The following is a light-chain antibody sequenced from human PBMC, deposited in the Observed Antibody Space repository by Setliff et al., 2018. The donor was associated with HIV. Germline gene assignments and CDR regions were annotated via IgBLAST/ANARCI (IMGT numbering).Light chain of an antibody. CDR1: SSDVGGSNY. Sequence: QSALTQPASVSGSPGQSITTACTGTSSDVGGSNYVSWYQQHPGKAPKLIIYAVSYRPSGVSNRFSGSKSGNTASLTISGLQAEDESDYYCCSYTRTNCYVVGTGTKVTVL. CDR2: AVS. J-gene: IGLJ1*01. V-gene: IGLV2-14*01. CDR3: CSYTRTNCYV.